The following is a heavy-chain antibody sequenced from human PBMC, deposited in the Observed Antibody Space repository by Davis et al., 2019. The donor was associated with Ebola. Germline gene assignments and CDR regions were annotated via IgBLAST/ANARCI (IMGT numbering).Heavy chain of an antibody. Sequence: PGGSLRLSCAASGFTFSSYGMHWVRQAPGKGLEWVAVISYDGSNKYYADSVKGRFTISRDNSKNTLYLQMNSLRAEDTAVYYCAGSIYSGKNWFDSWGQGNLVTVSS. J-gene: IGHJ5*01. D-gene: IGHD4-11*01. V-gene: IGHV3-30*19. CDR2: ISYDGSNK. CDR1: GFTFSSYG. CDR3: AGSIYSGKNWFDS.